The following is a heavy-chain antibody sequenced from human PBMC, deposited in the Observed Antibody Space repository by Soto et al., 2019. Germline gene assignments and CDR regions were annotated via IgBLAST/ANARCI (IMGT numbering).Heavy chain of an antibody. V-gene: IGHV4-30-4*01. D-gene: IGHD2-2*02. Sequence: QVQLQESGPGLVKPSQTLSLTCTVSGGSISSGDYYWSWIRQPPGKGLEWIGYIYYSGSTYYNPSLKSRVTISVDPSKNQFSLKLSSVTAADTAVYYCARDSIVVVPAAIEGGDYWGQGTLVTVSS. J-gene: IGHJ4*02. CDR3: ARDSIVVVPAAIEGGDY. CDR1: GGSISSGDYY. CDR2: IYYSGST.